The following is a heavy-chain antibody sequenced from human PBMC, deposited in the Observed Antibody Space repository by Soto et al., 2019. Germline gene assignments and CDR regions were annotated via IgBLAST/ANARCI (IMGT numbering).Heavy chain of an antibody. CDR2: INHSGST. D-gene: IGHD3-10*01. CDR3: VRVYYGSGSYPNWFDP. Sequence: SETLSLTCAVYGGSFSGYYWSWIRQPPGKGLEWIGEINHSGSTNYNPSLKSRVTISVDTSKNQFSLKLSSVTAADTAVYYCVRVYYGSGSYPNWFDPWGQGTLVTVSS. CDR1: GGSFSGYY. J-gene: IGHJ5*02. V-gene: IGHV4-34*01.